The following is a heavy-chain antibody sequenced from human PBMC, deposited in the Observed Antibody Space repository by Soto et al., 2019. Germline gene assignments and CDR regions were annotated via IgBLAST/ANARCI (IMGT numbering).Heavy chain of an antibody. Sequence: GGSLRLSCAASGFTFSSYDMHWVRQATGKGLEWVSAIGTAGDTYYPGSVKGRFTISRENAKNSLYLQMNSLRAEDTAVYYCARGIAVAGTTYFDYWGQGTLVTVSS. V-gene: IGHV3-13*01. CDR2: IGTAGDT. J-gene: IGHJ4*02. D-gene: IGHD6-19*01. CDR1: GFTFSSYD. CDR3: ARGIAVAGTTYFDY.